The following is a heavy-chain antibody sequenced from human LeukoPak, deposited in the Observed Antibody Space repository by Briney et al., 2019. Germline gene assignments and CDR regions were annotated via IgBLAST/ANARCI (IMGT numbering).Heavy chain of an antibody. CDR1: GGSISSYY. V-gene: IGHV4-59*01. J-gene: IGHJ4*02. CDR3: ARGSDILTY. D-gene: IGHD3-9*01. CDR2: IYSSGST. Sequence: PSETLSLTCTVSGGSISSYYWSWIRQPPGKGLEWIGYIYSSGSTNYNPSLKSRVTILRDTSKNQFSLKLTSVTAADTAVYYCARGSDILTYWGQGTLVTVST.